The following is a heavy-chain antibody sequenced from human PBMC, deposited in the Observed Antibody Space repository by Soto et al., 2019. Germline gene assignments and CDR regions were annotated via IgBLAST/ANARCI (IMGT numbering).Heavy chain of an antibody. D-gene: IGHD5-12*01. Sequence: GGSLRLSCAASGFKFSDYSMNWVRQAPGKGLEWVSYISRSNSTTYYAASVRGRFTISRDNAKNVLFLQLNSLRAEDTAVYYCARDTNHYDWLDYWGQGTLVTVSS. J-gene: IGHJ4*02. CDR2: ISRSNSTT. CDR3: ARDTNHYDWLDY. V-gene: IGHV3-48*04. CDR1: GFKFSDYS.